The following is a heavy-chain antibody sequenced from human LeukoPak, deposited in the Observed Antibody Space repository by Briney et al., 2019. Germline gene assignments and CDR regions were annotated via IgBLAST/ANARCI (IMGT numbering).Heavy chain of an antibody. V-gene: IGHV4-59*01. J-gene: IGHJ6*02. D-gene: IGHD6-13*01. CDR3: ARAGMEVAGLSYYFYGMDV. Sequence: PSETLSLTCTVSGGSISSYYWSWIRQPPGKGLEWIGYIYYSGSTNYNPSLKSRVTISVDTSKNQFSLKLSSVTAADTAVYYCARAGMEVAGLSYYFYGMDVWGQGTTVTVSS. CDR2: IYYSGST. CDR1: GGSISSYY.